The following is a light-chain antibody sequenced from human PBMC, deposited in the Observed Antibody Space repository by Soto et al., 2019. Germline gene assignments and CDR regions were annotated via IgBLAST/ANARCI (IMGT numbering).Light chain of an antibody. Sequence: EIVLTQSPGTLSLSPGERATLSCRASQSVSSTYLAWYQQKLGQAPRLLVYGTSSRATGIPARFSGSGSGTDFTLSISRLEPEDFAVYYCQQYGSSIFTFGPGTKVDIK. CDR1: QSVSSTY. J-gene: IGKJ3*01. CDR2: GTS. CDR3: QQYGSSIFT. V-gene: IGKV3-20*01.